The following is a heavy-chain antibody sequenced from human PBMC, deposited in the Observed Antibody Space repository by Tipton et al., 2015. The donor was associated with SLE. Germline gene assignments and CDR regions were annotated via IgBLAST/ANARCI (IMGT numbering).Heavy chain of an antibody. V-gene: IGHV4-4*07. J-gene: IGHJ5*02. Sequence: TLSLTCTVSGDAITNSYWSWIRQPVGKGLEWIGRMYFSGVTDYNPSLKSRVTISLDTSRTQFSLKLSSVSAADTAVYYCARDGRGYCDNSGCSEYHWFDPWGQGTLVTVSS. CDR3: ARDGRGYCDNSGCSEYHWFDP. CDR1: GDAITNSY. D-gene: IGHD2-15*01. CDR2: MYFSGVT.